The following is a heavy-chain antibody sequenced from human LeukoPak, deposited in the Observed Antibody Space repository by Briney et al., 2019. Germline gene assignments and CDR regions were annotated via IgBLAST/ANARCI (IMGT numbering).Heavy chain of an antibody. Sequence: ASVKVSCKASGYTFTGFYMHWVRQAPGQGLEWMGWINPNSGGTNYAQKFQGRVTMTRDTSISTAYMELSRLRSDDTAVYYCARGDYGDNGGDYWGQGTLVTVSS. J-gene: IGHJ4*02. CDR1: GYTFTGFY. CDR2: INPNSGGT. D-gene: IGHD4-17*01. V-gene: IGHV1-2*02. CDR3: ARGDYGDNGGDY.